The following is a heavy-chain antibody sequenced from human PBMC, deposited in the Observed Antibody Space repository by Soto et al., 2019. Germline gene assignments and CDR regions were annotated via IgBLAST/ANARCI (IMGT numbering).Heavy chain of an antibody. CDR1: GGSISSSSYY. J-gene: IGHJ6*03. CDR2: IYYSGST. CDR3: ARLDFRGPGGYYYYYMDV. D-gene: IGHD2-2*03. V-gene: IGHV4-39*01. Sequence: SETLSLTCTVSGGSISSSSYYWGWIRQPPGKGLEWIGSIYYSGSTYYNPSLKSRVTISVDTSKNQFSLKLSSVTAADTAVYYFARLDFRGPGGYYYYYMDVWGKGTTVTVSS.